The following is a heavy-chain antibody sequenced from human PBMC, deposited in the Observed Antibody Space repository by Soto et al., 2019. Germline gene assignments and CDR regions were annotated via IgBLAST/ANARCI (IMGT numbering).Heavy chain of an antibody. CDR1: GDSVSSNSAA. Sequence: SQTLSLTCAISGDSVSSNSAAWNWIRQSPSRGLEWLGRTYYRSKWYNDYAVSVKSRITINPDTSKNQFSLQLNSVTPEDTVVYYCASYSGSKGHRDAFDIWGQGTMVTVSS. V-gene: IGHV6-1*01. J-gene: IGHJ3*02. CDR3: ASYSGSKGHRDAFDI. D-gene: IGHD1-26*01. CDR2: TYYRSKWYN.